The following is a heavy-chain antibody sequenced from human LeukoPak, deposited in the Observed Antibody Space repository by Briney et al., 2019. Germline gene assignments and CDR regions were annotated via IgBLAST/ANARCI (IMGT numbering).Heavy chain of an antibody. D-gene: IGHD5-12*01. CDR1: GYTFTGYY. J-gene: IGHJ4*02. Sequence: ASVKVSCKVSGYTFTGYYIHWVRQAPGQGLEWMGWINPNSGGTNYAQKFQGRVTMTRDTSISTAYMELSRLTSDDTAVCYCARTSGYDFGTDFDYWGQGTLVTVSS. V-gene: IGHV1-2*02. CDR2: INPNSGGT. CDR3: ARTSGYDFGTDFDY.